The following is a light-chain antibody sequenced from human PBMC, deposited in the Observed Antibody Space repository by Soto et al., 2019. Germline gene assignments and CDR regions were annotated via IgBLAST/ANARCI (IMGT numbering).Light chain of an antibody. Sequence: ELVLTQSPGTLSLSPGERATLSCRASQSVSGRFLAWYQQKPGQAPRLLIYGASSRASGIPDRFSGSGSGTDFTLTISRLEPEDFAVYYCQRYTGSPWTFGQGTKVDI. CDR3: QRYTGSPWT. CDR2: GAS. CDR1: QSVSGRF. V-gene: IGKV3-20*01. J-gene: IGKJ1*01.